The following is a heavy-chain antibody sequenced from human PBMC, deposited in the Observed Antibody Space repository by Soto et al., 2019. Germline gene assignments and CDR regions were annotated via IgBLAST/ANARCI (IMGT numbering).Heavy chain of an antibody. J-gene: IGHJ4*02. CDR2: IYYSGST. CDR1: GGSISSYY. V-gene: IGHV4-59*08. D-gene: IGHD2-21*01. Sequence: SETLSLTCTVSGGSISSYYWSWIRQPPGKGLEWIGYIYYSGSTNYNPSLKSRVTISVDTSKNQFSLKLSSVTAADTAVYYCARRLGGDFVFNYGAKGTLATFPS. CDR3: ARRLGGDFVFNY.